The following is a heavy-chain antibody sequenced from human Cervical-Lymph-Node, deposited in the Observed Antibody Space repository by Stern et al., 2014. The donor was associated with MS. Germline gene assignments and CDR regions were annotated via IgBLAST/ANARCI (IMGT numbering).Heavy chain of an antibody. J-gene: IGHJ4*02. Sequence: EQLVESGSELKKPGASVKVSCKASGYTFITYAMSWVRQAPGQGLEWMGWINTNTGNPTYAQGFTGRFVFSLDTSVSTAYLEISSLKAEDTAVYYCARSRVSVAGNYGYWGQGTLITVSS. CDR1: GYTFITYA. V-gene: IGHV7-4-1*02. D-gene: IGHD6-19*01. CDR3: ARSRVSVAGNYGY. CDR2: INTNTGNP.